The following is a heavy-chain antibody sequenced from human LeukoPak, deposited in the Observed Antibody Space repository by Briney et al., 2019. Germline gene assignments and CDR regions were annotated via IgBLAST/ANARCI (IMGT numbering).Heavy chain of an antibody. CDR3: ARSLDTDHRE. V-gene: IGHV6-1*01. CDR1: GDSVSSNDAA. D-gene: IGHD5-18*01. CDR2: TYYRSKWSK. Sequence: SQTLSLTCAISGDSVSSNDAAWNWIRQSPSRGLEWLGRTYYRSKWSKDYAVSVKSRITINPDTSNNQLSLQPNSVTPEDTAVYYCARSLDTDHREWGQGTLVTVSS. J-gene: IGHJ4*02.